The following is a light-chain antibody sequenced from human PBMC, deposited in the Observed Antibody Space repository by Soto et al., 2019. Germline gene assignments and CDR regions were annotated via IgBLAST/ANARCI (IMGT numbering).Light chain of an antibody. Sequence: QSALTQPASVSGSPGQSITISCTGTSSDVGGYYYVSWYQHHPGKTPKLMIYQVSNRPSGISNRFSGSKSGNTASLTISGLQAEHEADYYCSSYTSSNTFDVFGPGTKAPVL. J-gene: IGLJ1*01. CDR2: QVS. CDR1: SSDVGGYYY. CDR3: SSYTSSNTFDV. V-gene: IGLV2-14*01.